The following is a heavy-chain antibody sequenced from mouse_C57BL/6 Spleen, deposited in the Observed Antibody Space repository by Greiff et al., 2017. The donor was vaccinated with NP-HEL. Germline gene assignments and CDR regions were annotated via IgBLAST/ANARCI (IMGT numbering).Heavy chain of an antibody. CDR3: ARETAQATEFAY. V-gene: IGHV14-2*01. J-gene: IGHJ3*01. CDR1: GFNIKDYY. CDR2: IDPEDGET. Sequence: VQLKESGAELVKPGASVKLSCTASGFNIKDYYMHWVKQRTEQGLEWIGRIDPEDGETKYAPKFQGKATITADTSSNTAYLQLRSLTSEDTAVYYCARETAQATEFAYWGKGTLVTVSA. D-gene: IGHD3-2*02.